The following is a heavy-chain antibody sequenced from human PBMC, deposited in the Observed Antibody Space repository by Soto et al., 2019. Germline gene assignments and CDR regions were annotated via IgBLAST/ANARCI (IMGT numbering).Heavy chain of an antibody. V-gene: IGHV1-18*01. CDR1: GYTFTSYG. J-gene: IGHJ6*02. Sequence: QVQLVQSGAEVKKPGASVKVSCKASGYTFTSYGISWVRQAPGQGLEWMGWISAYNGNTNYAQKLQGRVTMTTDTSTSTAYMELRSLRSDDTAVYYCARVRIGGYCSSTSCYRALYYYYGMDVWGLGTTVTVSS. CDR3: ARVRIGGYCSSTSCYRALYYYYGMDV. D-gene: IGHD2-2*01. CDR2: ISAYNGNT.